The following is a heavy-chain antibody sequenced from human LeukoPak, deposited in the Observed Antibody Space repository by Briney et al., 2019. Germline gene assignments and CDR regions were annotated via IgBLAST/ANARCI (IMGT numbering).Heavy chain of an antibody. CDR3: ARVGSSGFGRTFRY. J-gene: IGHJ4*02. Sequence: LSETLSLTCSVSGDSLTGYYWGWIRQPPGKGLEWIGNIYYSGSTYYNPSLKSRVTISVDTSKNQFSLKLSSVTAADTAVYYCARVGSSGFGRTFRYWGQGTLVTVSS. CDR1: GDSLTGYY. D-gene: IGHD6-19*01. V-gene: IGHV4-39*07. CDR2: IYYSGST.